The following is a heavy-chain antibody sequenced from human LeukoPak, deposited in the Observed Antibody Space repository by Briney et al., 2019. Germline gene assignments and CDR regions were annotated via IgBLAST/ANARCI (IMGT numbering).Heavy chain of an antibody. CDR3: TTSLSGYDFLFDY. CDR2: IKSKTDGGTT. CDR1: GFTLSNAW. D-gene: IGHD5-12*01. J-gene: IGHJ4*02. Sequence: GGSLRLSCAASGFTLSNAWMSWVRQAPGKGLEWVGRIKSKTDGGTTDYAAPVKDRFTFSRDDSKHTLYLQMNNLQTEDTAVYYCTTSLSGYDFLFDYWGQGTLVTVSS. V-gene: IGHV3-15*01.